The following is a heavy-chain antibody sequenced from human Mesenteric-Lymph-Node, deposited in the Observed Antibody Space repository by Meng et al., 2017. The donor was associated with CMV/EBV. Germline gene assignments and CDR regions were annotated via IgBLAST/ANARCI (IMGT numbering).Heavy chain of an antibody. Sequence: QITLKESCPTLVKPTQTSTLTCTLPGLSLSTSGVGVGWISQPPGKALEWLALIYWDDDKRYSPPLKSRLTITKDTSNNPVVLTMTNMDPVDTATYYCAHSSGIAAAGPFYFDYWGQGTLVTVSS. J-gene: IGHJ4*02. V-gene: IGHV2-5*02. D-gene: IGHD6-13*01. CDR1: GLSLSTSGVG. CDR2: IYWDDDK. CDR3: AHSSGIAAAGPFYFDY.